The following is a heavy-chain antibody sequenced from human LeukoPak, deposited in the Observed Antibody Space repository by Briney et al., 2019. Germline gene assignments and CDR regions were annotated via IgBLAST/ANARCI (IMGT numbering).Heavy chain of an antibody. CDR1: GGSITGYY. CDR2: VHFSGTT. CDR3: AKGEYYFDY. V-gene: IGHV4-59*01. J-gene: IGHJ4*02. Sequence: SETLSLTCTVSGGSITGYYWSWIRQPPGRGLEWIGYVHFSGTTSFNPSLKSRVTISVDTSKNQFSLRLSSVTAADTAVYYCAKGEYYFDYWGQGTLVTVSS.